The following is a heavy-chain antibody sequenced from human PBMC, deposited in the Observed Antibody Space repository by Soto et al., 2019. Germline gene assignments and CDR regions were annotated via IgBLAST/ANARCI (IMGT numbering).Heavy chain of an antibody. J-gene: IGHJ6*02. V-gene: IGHV4-59*01. D-gene: IGHD2-21*02. Sequence: SETLSLTCTVSGGSIGSYYWSWIRQPPGKGLEWIGYIYYSGSTNYNPSLKSRVTISVDTSKNQFSLKLSSVTAADTAVYYCARVGDYYYYYGMDVWGQGTTVTVSS. CDR2: IYYSGST. CDR3: ARVGDYYYYYGMDV. CDR1: GGSIGSYY.